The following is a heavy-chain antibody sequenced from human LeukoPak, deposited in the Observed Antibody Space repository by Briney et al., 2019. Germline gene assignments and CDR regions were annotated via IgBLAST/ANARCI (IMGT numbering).Heavy chain of an antibody. CDR2: IYYSGST. CDR3: ARVGRTGDNFDY. Sequence: PSDTLSLTCAVSGYSISSSNWWGWIRQPPGKGLEWIGYIYYSGSTNYNPSLKSRVTISVDTSKNQFSLKLSSVTAADTAVYYCARVGRTGDNFDYWGQGTLVTVSS. J-gene: IGHJ4*02. D-gene: IGHD7-27*01. V-gene: IGHV4-28*03. CDR1: GYSISSSNW.